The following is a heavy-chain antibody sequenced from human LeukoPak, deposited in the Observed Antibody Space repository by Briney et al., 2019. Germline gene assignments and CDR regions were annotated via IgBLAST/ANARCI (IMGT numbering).Heavy chain of an antibody. CDR3: ARAGGGDYGDYYYGMDV. Sequence: GGSLRLSCAASGFAFSSYAMHWVRQAPGKGLEWVAVLSYDGSNKYYADSVKGRFTISRDNSKNTLYLQMNSLRAEDTAVYYCARAGGGDYGDYYYGMDVWGQGTTVTVSS. J-gene: IGHJ6*02. CDR2: LSYDGSNK. CDR1: GFAFSSYA. D-gene: IGHD4-17*01. V-gene: IGHV3-30*04.